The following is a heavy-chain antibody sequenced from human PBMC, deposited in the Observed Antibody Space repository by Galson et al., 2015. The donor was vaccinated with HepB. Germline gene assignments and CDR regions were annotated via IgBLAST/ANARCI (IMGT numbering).Heavy chain of an antibody. J-gene: IGHJ3*02. V-gene: IGHV3-30*01. CDR2: ISYDGSDK. CDR1: GFTFRSYA. D-gene: IGHD3-22*01. Sequence: SLRLSCAASGFTFRSYAMHWVRQSPGKGLEWVAVISYDGSDKYYGDSVKGRFTISRDNSKNTLYLQMNSLRAEDTAVFYCARSSYHCSGNYCFAFDIWGQGTMVTVSS. CDR3: ARSSYHCSGNYCFAFDI.